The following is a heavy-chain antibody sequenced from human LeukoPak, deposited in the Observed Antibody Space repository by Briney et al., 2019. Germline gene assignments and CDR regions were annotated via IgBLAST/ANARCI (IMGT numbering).Heavy chain of an antibody. D-gene: IGHD3-9*01. J-gene: IGHJ3*02. CDR3: ARILRYFDWLLDRDAFDI. CDR1: GGSISSYY. V-gene: IGHV4-59*08. Sequence: SETLSLTCTVSGGSISSYYWSWIRQPPGKGLEWIGYIYYSGSTNYNPSLKSRVTISVDTSKNQFSLKLSSVTAADTAVYYCARILRYFDWLLDRDAFDIWGQGTMVTVSS. CDR2: IYYSGST.